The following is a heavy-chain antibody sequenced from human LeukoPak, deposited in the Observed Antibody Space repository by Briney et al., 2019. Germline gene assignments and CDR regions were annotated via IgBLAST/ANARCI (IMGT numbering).Heavy chain of an antibody. CDR2: IYSGGST. Sequence: GGSLRLSCAASGFTVSSNYMSWVRKAPGKGLEWVSVIYSGGSTYYADSVKGRFTISRDNSKNTLYLQMNSLRAEDTAVYYCARGAPGYCSSTSCYPVSWFDPWGQGTLVTVSS. D-gene: IGHD2-2*01. CDR3: ARGAPGYCSSTSCYPVSWFDP. V-gene: IGHV3-53*01. CDR1: GFTVSSNY. J-gene: IGHJ5*02.